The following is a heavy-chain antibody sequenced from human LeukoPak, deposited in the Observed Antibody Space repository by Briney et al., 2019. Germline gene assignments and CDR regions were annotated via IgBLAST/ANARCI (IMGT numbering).Heavy chain of an antibody. CDR3: ARGVEPLAANTLAY. V-gene: IGHV3-53*01. CDR2: LYSDSNT. Sequence: GSLRLSRAASGFTVITNDMTWVRQAPGKGLEWVSVLYSDSNTKYADSVQGRFTISRDNSKNTLYLEMNSLSPDDTAVYYCARGVEPLAANTLAYWGQGTLVTVS. J-gene: IGHJ4*02. CDR1: GFTVITND. D-gene: IGHD1-14*01.